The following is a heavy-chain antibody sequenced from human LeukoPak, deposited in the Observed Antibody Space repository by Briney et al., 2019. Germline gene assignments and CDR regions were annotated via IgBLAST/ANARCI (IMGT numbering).Heavy chain of an antibody. CDR2: IYYSGST. CDR1: GGSFSGYY. CDR3: ASGYGDYYFDY. Sequence: SETLSLTCAVYGGSFSGYYWSWIRQPPGRGLEWIGYIYYSGSTNYNPSLKSRVTISVDTSKNQFSLKLSSVTAANTAVYYCASGYGDYYFDYWGQGTLVTVSS. V-gene: IGHV4-59*01. D-gene: IGHD4-17*01. J-gene: IGHJ4*02.